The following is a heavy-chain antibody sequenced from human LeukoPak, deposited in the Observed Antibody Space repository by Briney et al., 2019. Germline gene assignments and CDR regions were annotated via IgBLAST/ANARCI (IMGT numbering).Heavy chain of an antibody. CDR1: GYTFTGYY. CDR3: ARDLYRIAAAGTTPFDY. V-gene: IGHV1-2*02. J-gene: IGHJ4*02. Sequence: ASVKVSCKASGYTFTGYYMHWVRQAPGQGLEWMGWINPNSGGTNYAQKFQGRVTMTRDTSISTAYMELSRLRSDDTAVYYCARDLYRIAAAGTTPFDYWGQGTLVTVSS. CDR2: INPNSGGT. D-gene: IGHD6-13*01.